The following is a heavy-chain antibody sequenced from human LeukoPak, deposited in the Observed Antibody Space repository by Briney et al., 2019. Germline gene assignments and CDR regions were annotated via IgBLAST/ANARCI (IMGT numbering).Heavy chain of an antibody. V-gene: IGHV3-7*03. J-gene: IGHJ4*02. Sequence: PGGSLRLSCAASGFTFRSHWMSWVRQAPGKGLEWVANINEDGSEKYYVDSVKGQFTISRDNAKNSLYLQMNSLRAEDTAVYYCARRSGIAVAGAFDYWGQGTLVTVSS. CDR1: GFTFRSHW. CDR2: INEDGSEK. D-gene: IGHD6-19*01. CDR3: ARRSGIAVAGAFDY.